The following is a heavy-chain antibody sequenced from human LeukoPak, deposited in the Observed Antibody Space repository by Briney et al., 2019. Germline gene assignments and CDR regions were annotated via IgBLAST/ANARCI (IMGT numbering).Heavy chain of an antibody. J-gene: IGHJ4*02. CDR2: IYYSGNT. CDR3: ARRVATKPKYCFDY. V-gene: IGHV4-59*08. CDR1: GGSISSYY. Sequence: SETLSLTCTVSGGSISSYYWTWIRQPPGKGLAWIGYIYYSGNTNYSPSLKSRVTISLDTSKNQFSLKLSSVTAADTAVYYCARRVATKPKYCFDYWGQGSLVTVSS. D-gene: IGHD5-24*01.